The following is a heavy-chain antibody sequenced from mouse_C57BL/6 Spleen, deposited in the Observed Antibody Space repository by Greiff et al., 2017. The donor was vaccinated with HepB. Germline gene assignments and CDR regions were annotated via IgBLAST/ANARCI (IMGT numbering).Heavy chain of an antibody. Sequence: QVHVKQPGAELVKPGASVKLSCKASGYTFTSYWMHWVKQRPGQGLEWIGMIHPNSGSTNYNEKFKSKATLTVDKSSSTAYMQLSSLTSEDSAVYYCARRGTTVVVFDHWGQGTTLTVSS. J-gene: IGHJ2*01. D-gene: IGHD1-1*01. CDR3: ARRGTTVVVFDH. V-gene: IGHV1-64*01. CDR2: IHPNSGST. CDR1: GYTFTSYW.